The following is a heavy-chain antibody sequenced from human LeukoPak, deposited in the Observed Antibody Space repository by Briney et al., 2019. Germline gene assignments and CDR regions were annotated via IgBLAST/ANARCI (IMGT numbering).Heavy chain of an antibody. Sequence: GGSLRLSCAVSGFTFSNYLMHWVRQAPGKGLEWLSYISRSSRVIHFADSVKGRFTISRDNAKNSLYLQMNSLRTEDTAVYYCARAPTLVIPAAGTASSYYALDVWGQGPRSPSP. CDR1: GFTFSNYL. V-gene: IGHV3-48*04. D-gene: IGHD6-13*01. CDR3: ARAPTLVIPAAGTASSYYALDV. J-gene: IGHJ6*02. CDR2: ISRSSRVI.